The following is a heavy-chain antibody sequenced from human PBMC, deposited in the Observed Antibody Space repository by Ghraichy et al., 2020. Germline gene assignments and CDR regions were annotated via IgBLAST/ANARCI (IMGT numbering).Heavy chain of an antibody. J-gene: IGHJ6*02. CDR1: GFTFSNYW. D-gene: IGHD2-15*01. V-gene: IGHV3-74*03. Sequence: GGSLRLSCAASGFTFSNYWMYWVRQSPGKGLLWVSRIAKDGSFTTYADSVKGRFTISRDNAKDTLYLQMNSLTGEDTAVYYCARGLCSGGKCDYYYGMDVWGQGTTVTAS. CDR3: ARGLCSGGKCDYYYGMDV. CDR2: IAKDGSFT.